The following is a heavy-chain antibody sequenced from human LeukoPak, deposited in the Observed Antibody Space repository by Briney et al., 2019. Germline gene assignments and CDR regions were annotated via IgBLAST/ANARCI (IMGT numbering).Heavy chain of an antibody. J-gene: IGHJ4*02. V-gene: IGHV3-48*03. CDR1: GFTFSSYE. Sequence: GGSLRLSCAASGFTFSSYEMHWVRQAPGKGLEWISYISSSGSTIYYADSVKGRFTISRDDGKNSLYLQMNSLRAEDTAVYYCARVHYNTAMVDIDYWGQGTLVTVSS. CDR3: ARVHYNTAMVDIDY. D-gene: IGHD5-18*01. CDR2: ISSSGSTI.